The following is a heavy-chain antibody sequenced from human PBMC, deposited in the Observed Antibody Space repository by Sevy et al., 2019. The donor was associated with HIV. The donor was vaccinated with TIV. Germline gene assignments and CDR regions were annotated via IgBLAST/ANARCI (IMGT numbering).Heavy chain of an antibody. J-gene: IGHJ6*02. CDR2: ISYDGRNK. D-gene: IGHD3-9*01. V-gene: IGHV3-30*18. CDR1: GIIFTTSG. Sequence: GGSLRLSCAVSGIIFTTSGMHWVRQAPGKGLEWVAVISYDGRNKFYGDSVKGRFTISRDNSKNILYLQMNSLRAEDTPVYYCAKDFTGYNGMDVWGQGTMVTVSS. CDR3: AKDFTGYNGMDV.